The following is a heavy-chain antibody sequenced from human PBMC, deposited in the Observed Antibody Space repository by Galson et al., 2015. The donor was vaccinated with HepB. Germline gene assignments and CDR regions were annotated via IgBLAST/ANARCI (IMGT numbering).Heavy chain of an antibody. CDR3: ARHGREYCSGGRCYNSAMDV. CDR2: IYPDDSDT. Sequence: QSGAEMKKPGESLKISCKGSGHSFTNYWIGWVRQMPGKGLEWMGIIYPDDSDTRYSPSFQGQVSISVDKSVSTAYLQWSSLRASDTAMYYCARHGREYCSGGRCYNSAMDVWGQGTTVTVSS. CDR1: GHSFTNYW. J-gene: IGHJ6*02. V-gene: IGHV5-51*01. D-gene: IGHD2-15*01.